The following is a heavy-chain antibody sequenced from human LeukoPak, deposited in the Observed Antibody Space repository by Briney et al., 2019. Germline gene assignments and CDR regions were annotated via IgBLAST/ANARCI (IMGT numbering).Heavy chain of an antibody. CDR1: GYTFTGYY. J-gene: IGHJ6*02. V-gene: IGHV1-2*02. CDR2: INPNSGGT. CDR3: ARDRRLSRGYYGMDV. Sequence: ASVKVSCKASGYTFTGYYMHWVRQAPGQGLEWMGWINPNSGGTNYAQKFQGRVTMTRDTSISTAYMELSRLRSDDTAVYYCARDRRLSRGYYGMDVWGQGTTVTVSS. D-gene: IGHD6-13*01.